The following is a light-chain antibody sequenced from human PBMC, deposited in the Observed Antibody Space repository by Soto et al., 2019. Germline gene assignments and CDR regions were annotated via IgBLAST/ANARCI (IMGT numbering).Light chain of an antibody. J-gene: IGLJ3*02. CDR3: SSYAGSNFWV. V-gene: IGLV2-8*01. CDR1: NSDVGAYDY. CDR2: EVA. Sequence: QSALTQPPSASGSPGQSVAISCTGSNSDVGAYDYVSWYQQHPGKAPKLIIYEVAKRPSGVPDRFSGSKSGNTASLTVSGLQAEDEADYYCSSYAGSNFWVFGGGTKLTVL.